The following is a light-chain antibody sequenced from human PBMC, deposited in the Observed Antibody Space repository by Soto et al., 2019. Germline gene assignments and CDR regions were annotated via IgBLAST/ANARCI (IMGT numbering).Light chain of an antibody. Sequence: QSVLTQPPSASETPGQTVTISCSGSSSNIGSNTVNWYQQVPGTAPKLLIYSNNQWPSGVPDRFSGSKSGTSASLAISGLQSEDEADYYCAAWDDSLNWVFGGGTKLTVL. V-gene: IGLV1-44*01. CDR2: SNN. CDR1: SSNIGSNT. CDR3: AAWDDSLNWV. J-gene: IGLJ3*02.